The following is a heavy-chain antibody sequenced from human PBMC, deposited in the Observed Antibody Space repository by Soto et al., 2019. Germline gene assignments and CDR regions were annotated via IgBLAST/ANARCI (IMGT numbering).Heavy chain of an antibody. Sequence: GESLKISCKGSGYSFTTYWIAWVRQMPGKGLEWVGIIYPGDSDTRYSPSFEGHVTISVDKSISTAFLQWNSLKAWDNAISPCASHTTSAPQDYWGQGTLVTVSS. J-gene: IGHJ4*01. CDR1: GYSFTTYW. CDR2: IYPGDSDT. D-gene: IGHD3-10*01. V-gene: IGHV5-51*01. CDR3: ASHTTSAPQDY.